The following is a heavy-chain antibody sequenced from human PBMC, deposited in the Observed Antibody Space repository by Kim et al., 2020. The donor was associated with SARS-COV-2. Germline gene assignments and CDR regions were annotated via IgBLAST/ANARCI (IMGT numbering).Heavy chain of an antibody. V-gene: IGHV4-39*01. D-gene: IGHD3-9*01. J-gene: IGHJ4*02. CDR1: GGSISSSSYY. Sequence: SETLSLTCTVSGGSISSSSYYWGWIRPPPGKGLEWIGSIYYSGSTYYNPSLKSRVTISVDTSKNQFSLKLSSVTAADTAVYSCARQGREDSLTGYHFDYWGQGTLVTVSS. CDR2: IYYSGST. CDR3: ARQGREDSLTGYHFDY.